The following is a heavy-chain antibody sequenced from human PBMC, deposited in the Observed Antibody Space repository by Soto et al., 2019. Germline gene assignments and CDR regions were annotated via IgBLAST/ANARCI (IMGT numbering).Heavy chain of an antibody. Sequence: EVQLVGSGGGLVQPGGSLRLSCAASGFTFSTYWMSWVRQAPGKGLEWVANIKEDGSEKYYVDSVEGRFTISRDNAKNSLYLQNTSLRAEDTALYYCARGWGYFDSSGFPYLYAMDVWGQGTTVTVSS. J-gene: IGHJ6*02. V-gene: IGHV3-7*01. D-gene: IGHD3-22*01. CDR2: IKEDGSEK. CDR1: GFTFSTYW. CDR3: ARGWGYFDSSGFPYLYAMDV.